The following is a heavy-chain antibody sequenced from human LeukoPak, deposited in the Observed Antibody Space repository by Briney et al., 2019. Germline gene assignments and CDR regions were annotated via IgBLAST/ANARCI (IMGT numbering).Heavy chain of an antibody. D-gene: IGHD4-11*01. J-gene: IGHJ5*02. CDR1: GGSISNHY. CDR3: ARGTTVTYNWFDP. Sequence: SETLSLTCTVSGGSISNHYWSWIRQPPGKGLEWIGYISHSGRTNSNPSLRSRVTISVDTSKNQFSLKLSSVTAADTAVYYCARGTTVTYNWFDPWGQGTLVTVSS. CDR2: ISHSGRT. V-gene: IGHV4-59*11.